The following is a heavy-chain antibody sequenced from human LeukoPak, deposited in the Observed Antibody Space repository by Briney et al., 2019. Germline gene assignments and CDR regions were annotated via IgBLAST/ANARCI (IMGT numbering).Heavy chain of an antibody. CDR3: TTDPYYYDSGGYREGTC. D-gene: IGHD3-22*01. V-gene: IGHV3-11*01. CDR1: GFTFSDYY. CDR2: IRSSGSTI. Sequence: GESLRLSCAASGFTFSDYYVRWIRQAPEKWLEWVSYIRSSGSTIYYADSVKGRFTISRDNAKNSLYLQMKRLKAEDTAVYFCTTDPYYYDSGGYREGTCWGQGTLVTVSS. J-gene: IGHJ4*02.